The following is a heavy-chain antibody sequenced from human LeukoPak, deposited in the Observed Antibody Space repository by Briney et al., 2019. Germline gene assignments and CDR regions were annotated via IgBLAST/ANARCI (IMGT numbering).Heavy chain of an antibody. CDR3: ERTAIFASRRHWYYVDN. Sequence: SETLSLTCTVSGGSTTSSDYYWGWIRQPPDEGLEWIASIRYSANTYYNPSLKSRVTISVDTTKNQFSLKLNSVTAADTAVYSCERTAIFASRRHWYYVDNWGQGTLVTVSS. V-gene: IGHV4-39*01. J-gene: IGHJ4*02. CDR2: IRYSANT. D-gene: IGHD2-8*02. CDR1: GGSTTSSDYY.